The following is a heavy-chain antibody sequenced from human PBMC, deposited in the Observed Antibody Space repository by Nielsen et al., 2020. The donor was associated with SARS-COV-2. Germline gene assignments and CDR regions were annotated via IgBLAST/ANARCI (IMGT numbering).Heavy chain of an antibody. CDR1: GFTFDDYA. D-gene: IGHD5-12*01. V-gene: IGHV3-9*01. J-gene: IGHJ4*02. Sequence: GGSLRLSCAASGFTFDDYAMHWVRQAPGKGLEWASGISWNSGSIGYADSVKGRFTISRDNAKNSLYLQMNSLRAEDTALYYCAKLPGYSGYDSNFDYWGQGTLVTVSS. CDR3: AKLPGYSGYDSNFDY. CDR2: ISWNSGSI.